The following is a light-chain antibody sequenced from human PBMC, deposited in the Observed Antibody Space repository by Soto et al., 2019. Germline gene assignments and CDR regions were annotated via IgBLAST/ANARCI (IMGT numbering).Light chain of an antibody. CDR1: SSDAGGYKY. V-gene: IGLV2-14*01. Sequence: QSVLTQPASVSGSPGQSITISCTGTSSDAGGYKYVSWYQQHPRKAPKLMMYEVSNRPSGVSNRFSGSKSGNTASLTISGLQAADEADYYCSSYTSSSPCVFGTGTKLTVL. CDR3: SSYTSSSPCV. CDR2: EVS. J-gene: IGLJ1*01.